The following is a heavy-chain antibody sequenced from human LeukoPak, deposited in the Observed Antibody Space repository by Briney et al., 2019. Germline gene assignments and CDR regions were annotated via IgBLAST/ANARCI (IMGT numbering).Heavy chain of an antibody. CDR3: ARGGVAAGISSWFDP. CDR1: GYTFTSSG. Sequence: ASVKVSCKASGYTFTSSGISWVRQAPGQGHEWMGWISAYNGNTNYAQKLQGRVTMTTDTSTSTAYMELRSLGSDDTAVYYCARGGVAAGISSWFDPWGQGTLVTVSS. CDR2: ISAYNGNT. D-gene: IGHD6-13*01. J-gene: IGHJ5*02. V-gene: IGHV1-18*01.